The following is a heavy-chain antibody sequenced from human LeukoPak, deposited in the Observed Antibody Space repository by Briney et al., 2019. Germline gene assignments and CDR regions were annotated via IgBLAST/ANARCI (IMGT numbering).Heavy chain of an antibody. V-gene: IGHV3-48*03. Sequence: GGSLRLSCAASGFTFSSYEMNWVRQAPGKGLEWVSYISSSGSTIYYADSVKGRFTISRDNAKNSLYLQMNSLRAEDTAVYYCARDPYYYDSSGYYYVWGQGTLVTVSS. CDR2: ISSSGSTI. CDR1: GFTFSSYE. CDR3: ARDPYYYDSSGYYYV. D-gene: IGHD3-22*01. J-gene: IGHJ4*02.